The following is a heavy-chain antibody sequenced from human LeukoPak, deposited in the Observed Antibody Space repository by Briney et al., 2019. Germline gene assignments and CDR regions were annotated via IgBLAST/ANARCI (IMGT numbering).Heavy chain of an antibody. Sequence: SETLSLTCTVSGGSISSSSYYWGWIRQPPGKGLEWIVSIYYSGSTYYNPSLKSRVTISVDTSKNHFYLKLSSVTAADTAVYYCARHMTYSSSWAEYFQHWGQGTLVTVSS. J-gene: IGHJ1*01. CDR1: GGSISSSSYY. CDR3: ARHMTYSSSWAEYFQH. V-gene: IGHV4-39*01. CDR2: IYYSGST. D-gene: IGHD6-13*01.